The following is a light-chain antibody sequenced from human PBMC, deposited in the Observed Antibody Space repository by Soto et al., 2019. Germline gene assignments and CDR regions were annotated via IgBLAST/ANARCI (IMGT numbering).Light chain of an antibody. CDR1: SSDVGAYNF. V-gene: IGLV2-11*01. J-gene: IGLJ3*02. CDR2: DVT. CDR3: CSYAGTYSWV. Sequence: QSVLTQPRSVSGSPGQSVTISCTGTSSDVGAYNFVSWYQHHPGKAPKLIIYDVTERPSGVPDRFSGSKSGNSASLTISGLQPEDEADYYCCSYAGTYSWVFGGGTKLTVL.